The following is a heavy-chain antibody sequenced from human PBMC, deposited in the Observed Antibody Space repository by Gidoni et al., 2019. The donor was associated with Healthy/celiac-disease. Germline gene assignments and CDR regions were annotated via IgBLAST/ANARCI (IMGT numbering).Heavy chain of an antibody. CDR1: GGSISSGGYY. D-gene: IGHD3-22*01. V-gene: IGHV4-31*03. CDR3: ARNYDSSGYYGFDY. Sequence: VQLQESGPGLVKPSQTLSPTCTVSGGSISSGGYYWRWVRQHPGKGLEWVGYIYYSGTTYYNPSLKSRVTISVDTSKNQFSLKLSSVTAADAAVYYCARNYDSSGYYGFDYWGQGTLVTVSS. CDR2: IYYSGTT. J-gene: IGHJ4*02.